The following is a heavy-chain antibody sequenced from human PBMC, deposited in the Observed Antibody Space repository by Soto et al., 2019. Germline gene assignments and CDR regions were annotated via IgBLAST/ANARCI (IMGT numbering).Heavy chain of an antibody. CDR1: GGSFNDYA. D-gene: IGHD3-3*01. CDR3: ARLPLRITVFGKVLGYSDS. J-gene: IGHJ4*02. CDR2: IIPLFGTS. Sequence: QVQLVQSGAEVKTPGSSVTVSCTPSGGSFNDYAFSWVRQAPGQGLEWLGGIIPLFGTSDYSQSFRDRATITAVKSTSTVFQDLRSLTSQDTAVYYCARLPLRITVFGKVLGYSDSWGQGSLITVSS. V-gene: IGHV1-69*06.